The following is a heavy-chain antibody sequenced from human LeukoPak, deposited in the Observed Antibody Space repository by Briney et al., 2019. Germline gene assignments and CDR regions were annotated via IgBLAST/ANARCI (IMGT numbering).Heavy chain of an antibody. Sequence: SETLSLTCTVSGGSISSYYWSWTRQPPGKGLEWIGYIYYSGSTNYNPSLKSRVTISVDTSKNQFSLKLSSVTAADTAVYYCARDGDGYKYFDYWGQGTLVTVSS. CDR2: IYYSGST. CDR3: ARDGDGYKYFDY. J-gene: IGHJ4*02. D-gene: IGHD5-24*01. V-gene: IGHV4-59*01. CDR1: GGSISSYY.